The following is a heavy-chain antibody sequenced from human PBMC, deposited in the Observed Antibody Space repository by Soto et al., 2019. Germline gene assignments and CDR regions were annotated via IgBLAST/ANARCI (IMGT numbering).Heavy chain of an antibody. D-gene: IGHD5-18*01. V-gene: IGHV1-18*01. CDR1: GYTFTNYD. J-gene: IGHJ4*02. Sequence: ASVKVSCKASGYTFTNYDLNWVRQATGQGLEWMGWISAYNGNTNYAQKLQGRVTMTTDTSTSTAYMELRSLRSDDTAVYYCARDMDTAMVTSYWGQGTLVTVSS. CDR2: ISAYNGNT. CDR3: ARDMDTAMVTSY.